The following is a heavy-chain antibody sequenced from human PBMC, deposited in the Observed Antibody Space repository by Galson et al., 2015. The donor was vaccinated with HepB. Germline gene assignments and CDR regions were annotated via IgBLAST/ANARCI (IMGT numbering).Heavy chain of an antibody. J-gene: IGHJ5*02. Sequence: SLRLSCAASGFTFSDYYMSWIRQAPGKGLEWVSYISSSSSYTNYADSVKGRFTISRDNAKNSLYLQMNSLRAEDTAVYYCATSIAGLGWFDPWGQGTLSPSPQ. CDR3: ATSIAGLGWFDP. D-gene: IGHD6-6*01. V-gene: IGHV3-11*06. CDR1: GFTFSDYY. CDR2: ISSSSSYT.